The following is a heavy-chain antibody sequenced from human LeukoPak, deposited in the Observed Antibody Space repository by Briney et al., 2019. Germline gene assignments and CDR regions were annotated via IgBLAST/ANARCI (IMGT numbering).Heavy chain of an antibody. CDR2: ISYDGSNK. V-gene: IGHV3-30-3*01. CDR1: GFTFSNYA. Sequence: GGSLRLSCAASGFTFSNYAMHWVRQAPGKGLEWVAVISYDGSNKYYADSVKGRFTISRDNSKNTLYLQMNSLRAEDTAVYYCARENWNPLIVYYYYGMDVWGQGTTVTVSS. D-gene: IGHD1-1*01. J-gene: IGHJ6*02. CDR3: ARENWNPLIVYYYYGMDV.